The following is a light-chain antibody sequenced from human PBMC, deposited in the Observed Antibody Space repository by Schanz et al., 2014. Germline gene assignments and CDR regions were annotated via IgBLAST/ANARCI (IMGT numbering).Light chain of an antibody. CDR3: QQRSNWPLT. V-gene: IGKV3-11*01. Sequence: EVVLTQSPATLSLSPGERATLSCRASQSVSSSYLAWYQQKPGQAPSLLIYDASNRATGIPARFSGSGSGTDITLTISSLEPEDVAVYYCQQRSNWPLTFGGGTKVEIK. CDR2: DAS. J-gene: IGKJ4*01. CDR1: QSVSSSY.